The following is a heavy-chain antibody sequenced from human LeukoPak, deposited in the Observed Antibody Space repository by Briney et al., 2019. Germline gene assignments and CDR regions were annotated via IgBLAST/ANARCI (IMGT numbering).Heavy chain of an antibody. CDR1: GFTFSGYS. D-gene: IGHD3-22*01. CDR3: ARDHHRRLYDSQARNTFDI. Sequence: GGSLRLSCAASGFTFSGYSMNWVRQAPGKGLEWVSYISSSSSTIYYADSVKGRFALSRDNAKNSLYLQMNSLRAEDTAVYYCARDHHRRLYDSQARNTFDIWGQGTMVTVSS. CDR2: ISSSSSTI. J-gene: IGHJ3*02. V-gene: IGHV3-48*01.